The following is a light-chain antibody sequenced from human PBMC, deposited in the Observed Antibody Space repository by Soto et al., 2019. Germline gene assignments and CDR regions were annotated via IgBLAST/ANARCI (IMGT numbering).Light chain of an antibody. CDR3: QQRRDWPLT. Sequence: EIVLTQSPATLSLSPGERATLSCRASQSVSSQLAWYQQKPGQAPRLLISEASNRATGIPARFSGSGSGTDFTLTISSLDPEDFALYYCQQRRDWPLTFGGGTQVEIK. V-gene: IGKV3-11*01. J-gene: IGKJ4*01. CDR1: QSVSSQ. CDR2: EAS.